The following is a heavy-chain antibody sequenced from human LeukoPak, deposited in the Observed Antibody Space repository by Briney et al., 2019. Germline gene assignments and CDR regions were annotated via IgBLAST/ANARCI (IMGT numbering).Heavy chain of an antibody. D-gene: IGHD3-9*01. CDR2: IYWNDDK. Sequence: SGPTLVKPTQTLTLTCTFSGFSLSTSGVGVGWIRQPPGKALEWLALIYWNDDKRYSPSLKSRLTITKDTSKNQVVLTMTNMDPVDTVLFYWEHTPYDILTGYLNYFDYWGQGTLVTVSS. CDR1: GFSLSTSGVG. CDR3: EHTPYDILTGYLNYFDY. V-gene: IGHV2-5*01. J-gene: IGHJ4*02.